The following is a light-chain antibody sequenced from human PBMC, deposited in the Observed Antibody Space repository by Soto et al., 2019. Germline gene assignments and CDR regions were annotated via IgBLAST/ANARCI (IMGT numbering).Light chain of an antibody. CDR1: LPISKY. CDR2: AVS. Sequence: DIQMTQSPSSLSASVGDRVIITCRAGLPISKYLSWYKQKPGTAPKLLMYAVSSLQSRVPSRFSGSGSGTEFTLTISSLQPEDFAVYYCQHSYTTPYTFGQGTKLEIK. V-gene: IGKV1-39*01. CDR3: QHSYTTPYT. J-gene: IGKJ2*01.